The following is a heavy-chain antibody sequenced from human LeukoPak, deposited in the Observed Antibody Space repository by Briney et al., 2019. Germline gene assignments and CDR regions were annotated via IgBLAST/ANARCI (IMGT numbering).Heavy chain of an antibody. Sequence: GGSLRLSCAASGFTFSSYGMHWVRQAPGKGLEWVAVISYDGSNKYYADSVKGRFTISRDDSKNTLYLQMNSLRAEDTAVYYCAKGSLGGSWYKFLIDYWGQGTLVTVSS. CDR2: ISYDGSNK. J-gene: IGHJ4*02. CDR3: AKGSLGGSWYKFLIDY. CDR1: GFTFSSYG. D-gene: IGHD6-13*01. V-gene: IGHV3-30*18.